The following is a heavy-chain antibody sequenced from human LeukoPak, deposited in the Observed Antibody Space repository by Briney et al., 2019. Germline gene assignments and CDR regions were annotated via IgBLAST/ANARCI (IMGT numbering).Heavy chain of an antibody. CDR1: GFTVSSNY. Sequence: GGSLRLSCAASGFTVSSNYMSWVRQAPGKGLEWVSAISGSGGSTYYADSVKGRFTISRDNSKNTLYLQMNSLRAEDTAVYYCAKYQLTAADPFDYWGQGTLVTVSS. D-gene: IGHD2-2*01. J-gene: IGHJ4*02. CDR2: ISGSGGST. V-gene: IGHV3-23*01. CDR3: AKYQLTAADPFDY.